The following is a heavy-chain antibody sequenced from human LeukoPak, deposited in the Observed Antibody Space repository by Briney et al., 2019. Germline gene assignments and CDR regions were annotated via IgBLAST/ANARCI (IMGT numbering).Heavy chain of an antibody. Sequence: SETLSLTCTVSGGSISSSSFYWGWIRQPPGKGLEWIGSIYYRGSTYYNPSLKSRVTISVDTSKNQFSLKLSSVTAADTAVYYCARSVVVPAATPGEFDPWGQGTLVTVSS. CDR3: ARSVVVPAATPGEFDP. CDR1: GGSISSSSFY. J-gene: IGHJ5*02. CDR2: IYYRGST. D-gene: IGHD2-2*02. V-gene: IGHV4-39*07.